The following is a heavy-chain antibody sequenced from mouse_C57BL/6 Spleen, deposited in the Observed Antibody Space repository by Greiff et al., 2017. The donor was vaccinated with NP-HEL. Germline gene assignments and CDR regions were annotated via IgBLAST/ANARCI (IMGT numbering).Heavy chain of an antibody. D-gene: IGHD2-5*01. CDR1: GYTFTSYW. CDR3: ARDYSNYLYYCDY. Sequence: VQLQQPGAELVRPGSSVKLSCKASGYTFTSYWMHWVKQRPIQGLEWIGNIDPSDSETHYNQKFKDKATLTVDKSSSTAYMQLSSLTSEDSAVYYCARDYSNYLYYCDYWGQGTTLTVSS. CDR2: IDPSDSET. V-gene: IGHV1-52*01. J-gene: IGHJ2*01.